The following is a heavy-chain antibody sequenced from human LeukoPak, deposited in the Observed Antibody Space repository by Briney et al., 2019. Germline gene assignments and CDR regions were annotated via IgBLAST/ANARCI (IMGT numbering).Heavy chain of an antibody. J-gene: IGHJ4*02. CDR2: IHRGST. Sequence: SETVSLTCTVSGGSINSDYWNWIRQPAGKGLEWIGRIHRGSTNYNPSLKSRITMSLDTSKNQFSLKLGSVTAADTAVYYCARDGGSGWYNYWGQGTLVTVSS. D-gene: IGHD6-19*01. CDR1: GGSINSDY. V-gene: IGHV4-4*07. CDR3: ARDGGSGWYNY.